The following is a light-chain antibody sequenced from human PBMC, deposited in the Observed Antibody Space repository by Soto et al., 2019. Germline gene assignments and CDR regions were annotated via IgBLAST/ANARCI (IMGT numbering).Light chain of an antibody. CDR3: QQYCSTPRT. V-gene: IGKV3-20*01. CDR2: GAS. Sequence: EIVLTQSPGTLSLSPGEGATLSCRASQSLTNYLAWYQHKPGQAPRLLIYGASSRATGIPDRFSGGGSGTDFTLTISRLEPEDFLVYYCQQYCSTPRTFGQGTKVEMK. CDR1: QSLTNY. J-gene: IGKJ1*01.